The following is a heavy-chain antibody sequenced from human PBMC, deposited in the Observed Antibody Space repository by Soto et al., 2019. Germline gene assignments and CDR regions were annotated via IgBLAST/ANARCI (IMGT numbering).Heavy chain of an antibody. J-gene: IGHJ3*02. D-gene: IGHD3-16*01. CDR2: IKSKTDGGTT. Sequence: GGSLRLSCAASGFTFSNAWMSWVRQAPGKGLEWVGRIKSKTDGGTTDYAAPVKGRFTISRDDSKNTLYLQMNSLKTEDTAVYYCTTISLEDGRAQSGECAFDIWGQGTMVTVSS. V-gene: IGHV3-15*01. CDR3: TTISLEDGRAQSGECAFDI. CDR1: GFTFSNAW.